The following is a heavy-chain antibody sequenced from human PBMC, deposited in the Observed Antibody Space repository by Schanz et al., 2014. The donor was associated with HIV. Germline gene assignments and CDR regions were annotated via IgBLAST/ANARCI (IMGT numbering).Heavy chain of an antibody. CDR3: AKDRNYYDSKYRGKGNYYYYYGMDV. CDR1: GFTFSTYG. V-gene: IGHV3-30*18. J-gene: IGHJ6*02. CDR2: ISYDGRNK. D-gene: IGHD3-22*01. Sequence: QVQLVESGGGVAQPGRSLRLSCAASGFTFSTYGMHWVRQAPGKGLEWVAVISYDGRNKYYADSVKGRFTISRDNSKSTLYLQVKRLRPEDRAVYFCAKDRNYYDSKYRGKGNYYYYYGMDVWGQGTTVTVSS.